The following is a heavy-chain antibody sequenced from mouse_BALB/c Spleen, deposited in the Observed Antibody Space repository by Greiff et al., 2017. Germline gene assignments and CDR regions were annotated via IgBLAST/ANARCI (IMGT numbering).Heavy chain of an antibody. CDR2: INPSNGRT. CDR1: GYTFTSYW. J-gene: IGHJ3*01. V-gene: IGHV1S81*02. D-gene: IGHD2-4*01. CDR3: ARSNDYDVAY. Sequence: QGQLQQPGAELVKPGASVKLSCKASGYTFTSYWMHWVKQRPGQGLEWIGEINPSNGRTNYNEKFKSKATLTVDKSSSTAYMQLSSLTSEDSAVYYCARSNDYDVAYWGQGTLVTVSA.